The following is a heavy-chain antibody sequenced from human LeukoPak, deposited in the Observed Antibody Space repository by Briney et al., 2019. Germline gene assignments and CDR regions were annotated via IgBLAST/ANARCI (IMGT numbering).Heavy chain of an antibody. D-gene: IGHD6-13*01. CDR1: GYSFTSYW. J-gene: IGHJ4*02. V-gene: IGHV5-51*01. Sequence: GESLKISCKGSGYSFTSYWIGWVRQMPGKGLEWMGIIYPGDSDTRYSPSFQGQVTISADKSISTAYLQWSSLKASDTAMYYCARWGYSSSWYKYYFAYWGQGTLVTVSS. CDR2: IYPGDSDT. CDR3: ARWGYSSSWYKYYFAY.